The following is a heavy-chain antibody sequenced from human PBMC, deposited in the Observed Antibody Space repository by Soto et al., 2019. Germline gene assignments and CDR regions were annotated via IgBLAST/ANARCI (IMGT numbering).Heavy chain of an antibody. Sequence: SETLSLTCSVSGGSMSVGSYYWGWIRQPPGKGLEWIGSVYHSGSSYYNPSLKSRVTISVDTSKKQFSLKLRSVTAADTAVYFCARHRPGHYGSGLDYWGQGTLVTVSS. D-gene: IGHD3-10*01. CDR3: ARHRPGHYGSGLDY. CDR2: VYHSGSS. CDR1: GGSMSVGSYY. V-gene: IGHV4-39*01. J-gene: IGHJ4*02.